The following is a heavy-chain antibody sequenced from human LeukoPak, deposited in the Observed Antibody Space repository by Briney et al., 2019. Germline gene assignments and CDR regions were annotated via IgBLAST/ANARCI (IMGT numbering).Heavy chain of an antibody. CDR3: ARSSTITGTTFDY. J-gene: IGHJ4*02. CDR2: IIPILGIA. V-gene: IGHV1-69*04. D-gene: IGHD1-7*01. CDR1: GGTFSSYA. Sequence: ASVKVSCKASGGTFSSYAISWVRQAPGQGLEWMGRIIPILGIANYAQKFQGRVTITADKSTSTAYMELSSLRSEDTAVYYCARSSTITGTTFDYWGQGTLVTVSS.